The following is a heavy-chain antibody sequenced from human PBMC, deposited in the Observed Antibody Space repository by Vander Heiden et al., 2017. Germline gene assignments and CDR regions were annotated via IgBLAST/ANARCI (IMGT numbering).Heavy chain of an antibody. J-gene: IGHJ4*02. Sequence: EVQLLESGGGLVQPGGSRRLSCAASGFTTSSYACTWVRQAPGKGREWVSGLSGRGGYPYYADSVKGRFTISRDNSKNTLYLQMNSLRAEDTAVYYCAKDLYGDYSVDYWGQGTLVTVSS. CDR1: GFTTSSYA. CDR3: AKDLYGDYSVDY. V-gene: IGHV3-23*01. D-gene: IGHD4-17*01. CDR2: LSGRGGYP.